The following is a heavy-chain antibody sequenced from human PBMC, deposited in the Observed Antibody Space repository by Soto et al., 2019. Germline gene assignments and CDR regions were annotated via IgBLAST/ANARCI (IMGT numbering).Heavy chain of an antibody. Sequence: GASVKVSCKASGYTFTGYYRHWVRQAPGQGLEWMGWINPNSGGTNYAQKFQGWVTMTRDTSISTAYMELSRLRSDDTAVYYCARAFRITMVRGVGTNYYGMDVWGQGTTVTVSS. CDR2: INPNSGGT. D-gene: IGHD3-10*01. J-gene: IGHJ6*02. CDR1: GYTFTGYY. CDR3: ARAFRITMVRGVGTNYYGMDV. V-gene: IGHV1-2*04.